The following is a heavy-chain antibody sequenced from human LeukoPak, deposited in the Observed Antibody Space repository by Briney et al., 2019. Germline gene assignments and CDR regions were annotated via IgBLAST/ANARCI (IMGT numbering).Heavy chain of an antibody. CDR1: GGSISSSSYY. CDR2: IYYSGST. J-gene: IGHJ4*02. Sequence: PSETLSLTCTVSGGSISSSSYYWGWIRQPPGKGLEWIGSIYYSGSTYYNPSLKSRVTISVDTSKNQFSLKLSSVTAADTAVYYCARIKDYDILTGYYKRGFDYWGQGTLVTVSS. D-gene: IGHD3-9*01. CDR3: ARIKDYDILTGYYKRGFDY. V-gene: IGHV4-39*07.